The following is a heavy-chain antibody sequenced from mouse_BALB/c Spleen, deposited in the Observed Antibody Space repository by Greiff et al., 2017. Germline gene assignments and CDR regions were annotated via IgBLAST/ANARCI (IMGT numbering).Heavy chain of an antibody. V-gene: IGHV3-2*02. CDR3: ARWGLGYDGFDY. Sequence: EVQLVESGPGLVKPSQSLSLTCTVTGYSITSDYAWNWIRQFPGNKLEWMGYISYSVSTSYNPSLKSRISIPRDTSKNQFFLQLNSVTTEDTATYYCARWGLGYDGFDYWGQGTTLTVSS. J-gene: IGHJ2*01. D-gene: IGHD2-2*01. CDR1: GYSITSDYA. CDR2: ISYSVST.